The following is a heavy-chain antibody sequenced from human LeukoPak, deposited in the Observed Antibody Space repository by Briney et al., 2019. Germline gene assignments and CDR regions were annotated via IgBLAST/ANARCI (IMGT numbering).Heavy chain of an antibody. J-gene: IGHJ4*02. Sequence: ASVKVSCKASGYTFTGHYMNWVRLAPGQGLEWMGWINPTGGTTYAQKFQDRVTMTRDTSINTAYMELIGLRSDDTAVYYCARDLGWSSSHWGQGTLVTVSS. CDR3: ARDLGWSSSH. CDR2: INPTGGT. D-gene: IGHD6-6*01. V-gene: IGHV1-2*02. CDR1: GYTFTGHY.